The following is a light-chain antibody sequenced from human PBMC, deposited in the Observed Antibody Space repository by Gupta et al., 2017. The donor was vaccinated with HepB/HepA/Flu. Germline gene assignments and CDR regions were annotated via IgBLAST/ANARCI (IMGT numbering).Light chain of an antibody. CDR3: RQEKEWPWT. CDR1: QSLLNSDGNTY. J-gene: IGKJ1*01. Sequence: DVVMTQSPLSLPVTLGQPASISCRSSQSLLNSDGNTYLNWFQKRPGQSPRRLIYKGSNRDSGVPDRFSGSGSGAYFTLKISSVEAEDVGFYYCRQEKEWPWTFGQGTKVEI. CDR2: KGS. V-gene: IGKV2-30*01.